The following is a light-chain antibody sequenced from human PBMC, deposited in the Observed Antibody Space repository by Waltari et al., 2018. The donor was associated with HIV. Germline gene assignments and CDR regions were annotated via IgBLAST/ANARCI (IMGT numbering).Light chain of an antibody. CDR3: QVWDGRGDPVI. J-gene: IGLJ2*01. V-gene: IGLV3-21*02. Sequence: SYELTQPPSVSVSPGQTARITCSGDALPRKYAFWYQQKSGQAPVVVIYDDRDRPSGIPDRFSGSSSGDTATLTISRAEAGDEADYYCQVWDGRGDPVIFGGGTKLAVV. CDR1: ALPRKY. CDR2: DDR.